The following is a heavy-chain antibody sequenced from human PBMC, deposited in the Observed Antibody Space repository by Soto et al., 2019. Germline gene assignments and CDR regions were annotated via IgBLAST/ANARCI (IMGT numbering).Heavy chain of an antibody. CDR3: ASSIYCSSTSCYSSRFGIAAAGAADHGAFDI. CDR1: GYTFTSYD. D-gene: IGHD2-2*01. Sequence: QVQLVQSGAEVKKPGASVKVSCKASGYTFTSYDINWVRQATGQGLEWMGWMNPNSGNTGYAQKFQGRVTMTRNTSISTAYMELSSLRSEDTAVYYCASSIYCSSTSCYSSRFGIAAAGAADHGAFDIWGQGTMVTVSS. J-gene: IGHJ3*02. CDR2: MNPNSGNT. V-gene: IGHV1-8*01.